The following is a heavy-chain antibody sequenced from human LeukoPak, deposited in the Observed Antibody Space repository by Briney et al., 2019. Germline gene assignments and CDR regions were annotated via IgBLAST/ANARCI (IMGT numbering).Heavy chain of an antibody. D-gene: IGHD2/OR15-2a*01. V-gene: IGHV3-74*01. CDR3: VSFYETY. CDR1: GNYW. J-gene: IGHJ4*02. Sequence: GALRLSCAASGNYWMHWVRQVPGKGLVWVSHINSDGSWTSYADSVKGRFTISKDNAKNTVYLQMNSLGAEDTAVYYCVSFYETYWGRGTLVTVPS. CDR2: INSDGSWT.